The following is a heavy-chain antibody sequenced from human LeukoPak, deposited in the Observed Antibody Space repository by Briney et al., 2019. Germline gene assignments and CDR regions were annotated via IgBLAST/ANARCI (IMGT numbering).Heavy chain of an antibody. J-gene: IGHJ4*02. D-gene: IGHD6-13*01. CDR3: AREVAAFRGQIDY. CDR2: INPNSGGT. V-gene: IGHV1-2*02. Sequence: ASVKVSCKASGYTFTGYYMHWVRQAPGQGLEWMGWINPNSGGTNYAQKLQGRVTMTTDTSTSTAYMELRSLRSDDTAVYYCAREVAAFRGQIDYWGQGTLVTVSS. CDR1: GYTFTGYY.